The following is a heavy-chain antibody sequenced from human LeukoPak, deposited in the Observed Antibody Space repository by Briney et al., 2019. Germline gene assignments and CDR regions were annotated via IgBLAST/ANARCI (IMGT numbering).Heavy chain of an antibody. D-gene: IGHD3-22*01. CDR3: ATFTYYYDSSGYYPFDY. CDR2: INPNSGGT. CDR1: GYTFTGYY. Sequence: ASVKVSCKASGYTFTGYYMHWVRQAPGRGLEWMGRINPNSGGTNYAQQFQGRITMTRDTSISTAYMELSRLRSDDTAVYYCATFTYYYDSSGYYPFDYWGQGTLVTVSS. V-gene: IGHV1-2*06. J-gene: IGHJ4*02.